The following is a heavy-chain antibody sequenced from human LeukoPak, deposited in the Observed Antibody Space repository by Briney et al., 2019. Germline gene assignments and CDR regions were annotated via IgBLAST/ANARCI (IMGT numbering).Heavy chain of an antibody. J-gene: IGHJ4*02. V-gene: IGHV4-34*01. CDR3: ARDSCSSTSCSSRAYYFDY. D-gene: IGHD2-2*01. CDR1: GGSFSGYY. CDR2: INHSGST. Sequence: KPSETLSLTCAVYGGSFSGYYWSWIRQPPGKGQERIGEINHSGSTNYNPSLKSRVTISVDTSKNQFSLKLSSVTAADTAVYYCARDSCSSTSCSSRAYYFDYWGQGTLVTVSS.